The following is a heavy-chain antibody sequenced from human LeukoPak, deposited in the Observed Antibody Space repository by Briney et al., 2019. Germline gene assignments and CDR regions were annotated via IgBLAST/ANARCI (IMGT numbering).Heavy chain of an antibody. CDR2: IKQDGSEK. V-gene: IGHV3-7*01. Sequence: PGGSLRLSCAASGFTFSSYWMTWVRQAPGKGLEWVANIKQDGSEKYYVDSVKGRFTISKDNAKNSLYLQMNSLRAEDTAVYYCAKDGPTAYFDYWGQGTLVTVSS. J-gene: IGHJ4*02. CDR3: AKDGPTAYFDY. CDR1: GFTFSSYW. D-gene: IGHD5-18*01.